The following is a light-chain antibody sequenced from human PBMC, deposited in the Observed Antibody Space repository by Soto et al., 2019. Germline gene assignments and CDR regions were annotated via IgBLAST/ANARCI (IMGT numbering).Light chain of an antibody. CDR2: GAS. V-gene: IGKV3-15*01. J-gene: IGKJ5*01. Sequence: SPATLSVSPGERATLSCRASQSVSSNLAWYQQKPGQAPRLLIYGASTRATGIPARFSGSGSGTEFTLTISSLQSKDFAVYYCQQYNNWPPPYTFGQGTRLEIK. CDR3: QQYNNWPPPYT. CDR1: QSVSSN.